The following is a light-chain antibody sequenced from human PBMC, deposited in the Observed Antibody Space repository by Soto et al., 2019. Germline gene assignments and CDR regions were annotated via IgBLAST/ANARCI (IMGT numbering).Light chain of an antibody. CDR3: GADHGSGSTWV. Sequence: QSVLTQSPSASASLGASVTLPCTLSSGYSNYKVDWYQQRPGKGPQFVMGVGTGGSVGCKGDGIPDRFSVLGSGLNRNLAIKNIQKEDERDYHCGADHGSGSTWVFGGGTKLTV. V-gene: IGLV9-49*01. CDR1: SGYSNYK. J-gene: IGLJ2*01. CDR2: VGTGGSVG.